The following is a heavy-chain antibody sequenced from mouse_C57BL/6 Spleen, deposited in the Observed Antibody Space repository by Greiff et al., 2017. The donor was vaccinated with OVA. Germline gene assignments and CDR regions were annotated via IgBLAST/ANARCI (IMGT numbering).Heavy chain of an antibody. CDR3: ARQFITTVGSYFDY. CDR2: ISIGSSTI. CDR1: GFTFSDYG. D-gene: IGHD1-1*01. J-gene: IGHJ2*01. Sequence: DVKLVESGGGLVKPGGSLKLSCAASGFTFSDYGMHWVRQAPEKGLEWVAYISIGSSTIYYADTVKGRFTISRDNAKITLFLQMTSLRSEDTAMYYCARQFITTVGSYFDYWGQGTTLTVSS. V-gene: IGHV5-17*01.